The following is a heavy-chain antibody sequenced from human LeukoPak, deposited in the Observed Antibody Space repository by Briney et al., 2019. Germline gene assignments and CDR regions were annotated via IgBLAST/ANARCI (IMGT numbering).Heavy chain of an antibody. CDR1: GFTFSSYG. D-gene: IGHD3-10*01. CDR2: ISYDGSNK. J-gene: IGHJ4*02. V-gene: IGHV3-30*18. CDR3: AKDIGDIWFGELFGY. Sequence: GRSLRLSCAASGFTFSSYGMHWVRQAPGKGLEWVAVISYDGSNKYYADSVKGRFTISRDNSKNTLYLQMNSLRAEDTAAYYCAKDIGDIWFGELFGYWGQGTLVTVSS.